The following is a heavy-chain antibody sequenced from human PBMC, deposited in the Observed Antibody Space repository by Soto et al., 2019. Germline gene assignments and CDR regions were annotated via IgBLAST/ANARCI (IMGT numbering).Heavy chain of an antibody. V-gene: IGHV4-39*01. Sequence: SXTLSLTRSVSGCSIRSSSYFWVWIRQPPGKGLEWIGSIYYSGSTYYNPSLKSRVTVSVDTSKNQFSLKLSSVTAADTAVYYCARHPSDFWFDPWGQGTLVTVSS. CDR2: IYYSGST. CDR3: ARHPSDFWFDP. D-gene: IGHD2-21*02. CDR1: GCSIRSSSYF. J-gene: IGHJ5*02.